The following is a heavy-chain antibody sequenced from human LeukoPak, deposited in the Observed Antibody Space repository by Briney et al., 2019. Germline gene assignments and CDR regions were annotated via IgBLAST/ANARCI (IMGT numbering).Heavy chain of an antibody. CDR2: INPNSGGT. D-gene: IGHD2-15*01. V-gene: IGHV1-2*06. Sequence: ASVKVSCKASGYTFTGYYMHWVRQAPGQGLEWMGRINPNSGGTNYAQKFQGRVTMTRDTSISTAYMELSRLRSDDTAVYYCAGDADVGYCSGGSCYGPYFDYWGQGTLVTVSS. CDR1: GYTFTGYY. CDR3: AGDADVGYCSGGSCYGPYFDY. J-gene: IGHJ4*02.